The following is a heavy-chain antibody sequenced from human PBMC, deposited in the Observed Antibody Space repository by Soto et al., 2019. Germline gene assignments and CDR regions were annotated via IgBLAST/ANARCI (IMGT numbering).Heavy chain of an antibody. CDR1: GLIFSDVW. D-gene: IGHD1-1*01. J-gene: IGHJ4*02. CDR2: IKTKPDDGTI. Sequence: EVQLVESGGGLVKPGGSLRLSCAASGLIFSDVWMTWVRQAPGKGLEWVGRIKTKPDDGTIDYAAPVRGRFTISRDESKNTLYLQMTSLTPDDTGVYYCTTSNLGVDFWGPGTLVTVSS. CDR3: TTSNLGVDF. V-gene: IGHV3-15*01.